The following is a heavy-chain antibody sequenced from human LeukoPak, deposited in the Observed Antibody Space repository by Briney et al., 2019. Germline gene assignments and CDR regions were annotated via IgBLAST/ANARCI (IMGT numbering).Heavy chain of an antibody. CDR1: GASIGSFC. J-gene: IGHJ3*02. Sequence: TSETLSLTCTVSGASIGSFCWSWIRQPAGKGLEWIGRLYNGGDTNYSPSLRSRVTIPVDTSKNQFSLKLNSVTAADTAVYYCARGVEASGVGFYAFDIWGQGTVVTVSS. D-gene: IGHD6-13*01. V-gene: IGHV4-4*07. CDR2: LYNGGDT. CDR3: ARGVEASGVGFYAFDI.